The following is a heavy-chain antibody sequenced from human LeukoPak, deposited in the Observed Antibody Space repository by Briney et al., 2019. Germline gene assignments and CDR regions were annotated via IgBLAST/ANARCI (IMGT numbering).Heavy chain of an antibody. D-gene: IGHD1-26*01. Sequence: ASVKVSCKASGGTFSSYAISWVRQAPGQGLEWMGGIIPIFGTANYAQKFQGRVTITTDESTSTAYMELSSLRSEDTAVYYCARSQVGATTNDAFDIWGQGTVVTVSS. CDR3: ARSQVGATTNDAFDI. CDR1: GGTFSSYA. CDR2: IIPIFGTA. J-gene: IGHJ3*02. V-gene: IGHV1-69*05.